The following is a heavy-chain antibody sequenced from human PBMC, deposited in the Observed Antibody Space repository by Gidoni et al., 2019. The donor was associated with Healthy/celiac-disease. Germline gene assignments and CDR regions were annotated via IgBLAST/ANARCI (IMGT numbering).Heavy chain of an antibody. CDR3: ARGPSEIVVVPAATYYYYYGMDV. CDR2: IIPILGIA. D-gene: IGHD2-2*01. V-gene: IGHV1-69*02. Sequence: QVQLVQSGAEVKKPGSSVKVSCKASGGTFSSYTISWVRQAPGQGLEWMGRIIPILGIANYAQKFQGRVTITADKSTSTAYMERGSLRSEDTAVYCCARGPSEIVVVPAATYYYYYGMDVWGQGTTVTVSS. CDR1: GGTFSSYT. J-gene: IGHJ6*02.